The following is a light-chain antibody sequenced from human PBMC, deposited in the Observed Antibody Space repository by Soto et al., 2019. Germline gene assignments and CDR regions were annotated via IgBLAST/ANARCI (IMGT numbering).Light chain of an antibody. CDR3: QQDYNYPLT. V-gene: IGKV3D-7*01. Sequence: EIVMTQSPATLSVSPGEGATLYCRASQSVSSSYLSWYQQKPGQAPRLLIYGASNRATGIPPRFNGGGSGTDFTLTISSLQSEDFAVYYCQQDYNYPLTFGGGTKVEIK. CDR2: GAS. J-gene: IGKJ4*01. CDR1: QSVSSSY.